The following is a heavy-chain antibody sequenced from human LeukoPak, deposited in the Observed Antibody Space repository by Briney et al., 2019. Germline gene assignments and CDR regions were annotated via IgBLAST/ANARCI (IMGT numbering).Heavy chain of an antibody. J-gene: IGHJ6*02. V-gene: IGHV3-21*06. CDR1: GFTFSSYS. D-gene: IGHD3-10*01. Sequence: GGSLRLSCAASGFTFSSYSMNWVRQAPGKGLEWVSSISSSSSYIYYADSVKGRFTISRDNAKNSLYLQMNSLRAEDTAVYYCARALWSGPVYYGMDVWGQGTTVTVSS. CDR3: ARALWSGPVYYGMDV. CDR2: ISSSSSYI.